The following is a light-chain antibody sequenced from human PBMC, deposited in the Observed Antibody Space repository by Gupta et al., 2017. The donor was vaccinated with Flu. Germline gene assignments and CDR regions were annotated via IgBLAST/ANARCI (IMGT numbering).Light chain of an antibody. Sequence: AIRMTQSPSSFSASTGDRVTITCRASQGISSYLAWYQQKPGKAPKLLIYAASTSQSGVPSRFSGSGSGTDFTLTISVLHSEDFATYYCQQDDSYPITFGGGTKVEIK. J-gene: IGKJ4*01. CDR1: QGISSY. CDR2: AAS. V-gene: IGKV1-8*01. CDR3: QQDDSYPIT.